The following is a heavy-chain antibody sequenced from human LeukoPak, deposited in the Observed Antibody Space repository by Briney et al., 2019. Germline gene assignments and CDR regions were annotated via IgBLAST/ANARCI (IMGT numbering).Heavy chain of an antibody. Sequence: GSLRLSCAASGFTFTDYYMSWIRQPAGKGLEWIGRIYTSGSTNYNPSLKSRVTISVDTSKNQFSLKLSSVTAADTAVYYCATLGYSYGTDYWGQGTLVTVSS. V-gene: IGHV4-59*10. D-gene: IGHD5-18*01. CDR2: IYTSGST. CDR3: ATLGYSYGTDY. J-gene: IGHJ4*02. CDR1: GFTFTDYY.